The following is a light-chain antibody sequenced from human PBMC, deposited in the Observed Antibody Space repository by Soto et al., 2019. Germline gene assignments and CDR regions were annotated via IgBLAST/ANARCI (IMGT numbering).Light chain of an antibody. J-gene: IGLJ2*01. CDR2: EGS. CDR3: CSYAGSSTFVV. V-gene: IGLV2-23*03. Sequence: QSAVTQPASVSGSPGQSITISCTGTSSDVGSYNLVSWYQQHPGKAPKLMIYEGSKRPSGVSNRFSGSKSGNTASLTISGLQAEDEADYYCCSYAGSSTFVVFGGGTKVTVL. CDR1: SSDVGSYNL.